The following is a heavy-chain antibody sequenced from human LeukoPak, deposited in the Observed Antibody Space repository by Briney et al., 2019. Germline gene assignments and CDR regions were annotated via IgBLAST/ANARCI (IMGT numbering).Heavy chain of an antibody. CDR1: GFTFSSYG. Sequence: GGSLRLSCAASGFTFSSYGMQWVRQAPDKGLEWVAVTSHDGTVTYYAESVKGRFTISRDKAKNTVSLQMNSLRVDDTGLYYCAKESTARSARSFDYWGQGTLVTVSP. CDR3: AKESTARSARSFDY. D-gene: IGHD3-3*01. CDR2: TSHDGTVT. J-gene: IGHJ4*02. V-gene: IGHV3-30*18.